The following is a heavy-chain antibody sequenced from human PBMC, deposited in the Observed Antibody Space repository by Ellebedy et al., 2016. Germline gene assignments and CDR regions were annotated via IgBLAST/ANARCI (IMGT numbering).Heavy chain of an antibody. Sequence: GGSLRLSXAASGFTFSSYSMNWVRQAPGKGLEWVSSISSSSNYIYYADSVKGRFTISRDNAQNSLYLQMNSVRAEDTAVFYCVRSGESAYYFDYWGQGILVTVSS. CDR3: VRSGESAYYFDY. J-gene: IGHJ4*02. V-gene: IGHV3-21*01. CDR1: GFTFSSYS. CDR2: ISSSSNYI. D-gene: IGHD3-10*01.